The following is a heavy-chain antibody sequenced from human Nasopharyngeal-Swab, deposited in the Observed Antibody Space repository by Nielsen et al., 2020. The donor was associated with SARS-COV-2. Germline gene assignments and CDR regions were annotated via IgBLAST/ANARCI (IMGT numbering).Heavy chain of an antibody. CDR1: GGTFSSHD. CDR3: AREYCSGGSCYGNYGMDV. CDR2: IIPILGIA. D-gene: IGHD2-15*01. Sequence: SVKVSCKASGGTFSSHDISWVRQAPGQGLEWMGRIIPILGIANYAQKFQGRVTITADKSTSTAYMELSSLRSEDTAVYYCAREYCSGGSCYGNYGMDVWGQGTLVTVSS. J-gene: IGHJ6*02. V-gene: IGHV1-69*10.